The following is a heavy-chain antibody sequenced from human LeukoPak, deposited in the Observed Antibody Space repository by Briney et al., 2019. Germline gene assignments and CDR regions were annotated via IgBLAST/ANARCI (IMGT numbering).Heavy chain of an antibody. CDR2: IYHSGST. V-gene: IGHV4-38-2*01. CDR3: ARAPRDSSSSNYMRRFGY. Sequence: PSETLSLTCAVSGYSISSDNYWVWIRQPPGQRLELTGGIYHSGSTYYIPSLKSRVTMSVDTSKNQFSLKLSSVTAADTAVYYCARAPRDSSSSNYMRRFGYWGQGTLVTVSS. J-gene: IGHJ4*02. D-gene: IGHD3-22*01. CDR1: GYSISSDNY.